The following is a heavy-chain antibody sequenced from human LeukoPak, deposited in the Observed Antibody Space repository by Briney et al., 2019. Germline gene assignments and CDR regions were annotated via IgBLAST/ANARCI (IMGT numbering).Heavy chain of an antibody. D-gene: IGHD2-2*01. V-gene: IGHV3-11*01. Sequence: PGGSLRLSCAASGFTFSDYYMSWIRQAPGKGLGWVSYISSSGSTIYYADSVKGRFTISRDNAKNSLYLQMNSLRAEDTAVYYCARDVSDIVVVPAAPNFYYYGMDVWGQGTTVTVSS. CDR3: ARDVSDIVVVPAAPNFYYYGMDV. CDR2: ISSSGSTI. J-gene: IGHJ6*02. CDR1: GFTFSDYY.